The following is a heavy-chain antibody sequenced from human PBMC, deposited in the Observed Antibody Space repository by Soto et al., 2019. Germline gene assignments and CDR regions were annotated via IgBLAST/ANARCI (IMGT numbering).Heavy chain of an antibody. Sequence: GGSLRLSCAASGFTFSDYYMSWVRQAPGRGLEWISYSSNSGTFARYATSVKGRFSISRDNANNSLYLEMNSLRVEDTAVYYCARSGDNFNVLDYWGQGTPVTVPS. CDR1: GFTFSDYY. J-gene: IGHJ4*02. V-gene: IGHV3-11*06. CDR3: ARSGDNFNVLDY. CDR2: SSNSGTFA. D-gene: IGHD1-1*01.